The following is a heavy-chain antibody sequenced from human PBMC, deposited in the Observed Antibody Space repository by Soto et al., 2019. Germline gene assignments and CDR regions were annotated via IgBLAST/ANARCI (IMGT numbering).Heavy chain of an antibody. D-gene: IGHD1-26*01. J-gene: IGHJ3*02. Sequence: ASVKVSCKVSGYTLTELSMHWGRPATGKGLEWMGRFDPEDGETINAQKFQGRVTMTEDTSTDTAYMELSSLRSEDTAVYYCATVRIVGPKGGDFDIWGQGTMVTVSS. CDR2: FDPEDGET. CDR3: ATVRIVGPKGGDFDI. V-gene: IGHV1-24*01. CDR1: GYTLTELS.